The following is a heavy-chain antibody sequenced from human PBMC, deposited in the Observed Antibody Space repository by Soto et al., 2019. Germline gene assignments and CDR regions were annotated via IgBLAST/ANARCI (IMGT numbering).Heavy chain of an antibody. CDR2: IKSKTDGGTT. J-gene: IGHJ4*02. Sequence: PGGSLRLSCAASGFTFSNAWMNWVRQAPGKGLEWVGRIKSKTDGGTTDYAAPVKGRFTISRDDSKNTLYLQMNSLKTEDTAVYYCTTVLIYCSGGSCNYVDYWGQGTLVTVSS. CDR1: GFTFSNAW. V-gene: IGHV3-15*07. D-gene: IGHD2-15*01. CDR3: TTVLIYCSGGSCNYVDY.